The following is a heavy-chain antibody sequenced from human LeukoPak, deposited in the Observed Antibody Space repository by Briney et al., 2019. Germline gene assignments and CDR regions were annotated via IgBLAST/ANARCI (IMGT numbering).Heavy chain of an antibody. CDR1: GGSISSSSYY. CDR2: IDYSERS. J-gene: IGHJ5*02. V-gene: IGHV4-39*07. CDR3: ARDLGDSSSWTRWFDP. Sequence: SETLSLTCTVSGGSISSSSYYWGWIRQPPGKGLEWIGSIDYSERSSHNPSLKSRVTISVDTSKNQFSLNLTSVTAADTAVYYCARDLGDSSSWTRWFDPWGQGILVTVSS. D-gene: IGHD6-13*01.